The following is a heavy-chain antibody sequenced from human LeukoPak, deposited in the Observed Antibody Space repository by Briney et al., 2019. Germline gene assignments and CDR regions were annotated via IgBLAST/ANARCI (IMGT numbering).Heavy chain of an antibody. CDR1: GFTFSSYN. Sequence: PGGSLRLSCAASGFTFSSYNMNWVRQAPGKGLEWVSAISGSGGSTYYADSVKGRFTISRDNSKNTLYLQMNSLRAEDTAVYYCAKDKTYADTAMVSVWFDPWGQGTLVTVSS. V-gene: IGHV3-23*01. J-gene: IGHJ5*02. CDR2: ISGSGGST. CDR3: AKDKTYADTAMVSVWFDP. D-gene: IGHD5-18*01.